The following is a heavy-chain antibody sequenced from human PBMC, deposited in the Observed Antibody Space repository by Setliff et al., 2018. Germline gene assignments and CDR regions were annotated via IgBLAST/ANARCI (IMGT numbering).Heavy chain of an antibody. CDR1: GASIRSGSHY. CDR2: IYTSGTT. J-gene: IGHJ6*02. CDR3: TKEYVVISFVANTRSHYGMDV. Sequence: PSETLSLTCTVSGASIRSGSHYWSWIRQSAERGLEWIGHIYTSGTTDYSPSFKSRVSISADTSKNLVSLKLHSVTAADTAVYYCTKEYVVISFVANTRSHYGMDVWGQGTTVTVSS. D-gene: IGHD2-21*01. V-gene: IGHV4-61*09.